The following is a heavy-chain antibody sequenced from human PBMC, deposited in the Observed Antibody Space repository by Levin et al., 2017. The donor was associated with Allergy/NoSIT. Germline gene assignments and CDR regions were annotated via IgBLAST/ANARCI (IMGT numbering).Heavy chain of an antibody. CDR2: MNPNSGNT. CDR3: ARGYYYGSGSYRRGRDYYYGMDG. Sequence: ASVKVSCKASGYTFTSYDINWVRQATGQGLEWMGWMNPNSGNTGYAQKFQGRVTMTRNTSISTAYMELSSLRSEDTAVYYCARGYYYGSGSYRRGRDYYYGMDGWGQGTTVTVSS. CDR1: GYTFTSYD. D-gene: IGHD3-10*01. J-gene: IGHJ6*02. V-gene: IGHV1-8*01.